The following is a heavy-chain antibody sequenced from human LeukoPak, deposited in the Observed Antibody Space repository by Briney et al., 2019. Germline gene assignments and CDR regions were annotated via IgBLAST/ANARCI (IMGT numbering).Heavy chain of an antibody. V-gene: IGHV3-23*01. CDR2: ISVSGGST. J-gene: IGHJ4*02. Sequence: GGSLRLSCAASGFTFSSYAMSWVRQAPGKGLEWVSAISVSGGSTYYADSVKGRFTISRDNSKNTLYLQMNSLRAEDTALYYCAKDLMYYYDSSGFVNDYWGQGTLVTVSS. D-gene: IGHD3-22*01. CDR1: GFTFSSYA. CDR3: AKDLMYYYDSSGFVNDY.